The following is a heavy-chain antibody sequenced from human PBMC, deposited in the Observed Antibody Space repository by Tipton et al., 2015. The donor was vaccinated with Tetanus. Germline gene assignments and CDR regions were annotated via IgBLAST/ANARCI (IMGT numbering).Heavy chain of an antibody. CDR3: ARPEASGRARGFDI. V-gene: IGHV3-11*01. CDR2: ISHTGTTT. Sequence: GSLRLSCAASGFTFSAYYMSWIRLAPGKGLEWISYISHTGTTTYYSASVMGRFTVSRDNTKNSLYLEINSLRAEDTAVYYCARPEASGRARGFDIWGQGTKVTVSP. D-gene: IGHD3-10*01. CDR1: GFTFSAYY. J-gene: IGHJ3*02.